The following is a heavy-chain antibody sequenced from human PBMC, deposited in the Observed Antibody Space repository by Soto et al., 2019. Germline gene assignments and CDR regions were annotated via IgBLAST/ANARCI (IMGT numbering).Heavy chain of an antibody. V-gene: IGHV1-8*01. CDR1: GYTFTSYD. J-gene: IGHJ4*02. CDR3: ARGLGLITFGGVIVDRGAADY. Sequence: QVQLVQSGAEVKKPGASVKVSCKASGYTFTSYDINWVRQATGQGLEWMGWMNPNSGNTGYAQKFQGRVTMTRKTSISTAYMELSSLRSEDTAVYYCARGLGLITFGGVIVDRGAADYWGQGTLVTVSS. D-gene: IGHD3-16*02. CDR2: MNPNSGNT.